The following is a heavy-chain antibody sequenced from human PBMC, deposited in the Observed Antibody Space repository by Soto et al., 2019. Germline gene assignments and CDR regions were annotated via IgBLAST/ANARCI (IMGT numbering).Heavy chain of an antibody. V-gene: IGHV3-48*01. J-gene: IGHJ4*02. CDR2: ISSSSSTI. CDR3: AIDAPPDDY. Sequence: EVQLVESGGGLVQPGGSLRLSCAASGFTFSSYRMNWVRQAPGKGLEWVSYISSSSSTIYYADSVKGRFTISRDNAKNSLYLQMNSLRAEDTAVYYCAIDAPPDDYWGQGTLVTVSS. CDR1: GFTFSSYR.